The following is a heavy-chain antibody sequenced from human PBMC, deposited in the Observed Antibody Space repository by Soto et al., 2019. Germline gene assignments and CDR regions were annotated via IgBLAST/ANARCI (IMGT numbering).Heavy chain of an antibody. J-gene: IGHJ6*02. Sequence: EVQLVETGGALIQPGGSLRLSCAASGFAVSNHYMNWVRQAPGKGLEWVSIIRTTGSTYYADPVKGRFTISRDNSKNTVSLEMNSLRVEDTAVYYCARNSMMDVWGQGTTVIVSS. CDR1: GFAVSNHY. CDR2: IRTTGST. V-gene: IGHV3-53*02. CDR3: ARNSMMDV.